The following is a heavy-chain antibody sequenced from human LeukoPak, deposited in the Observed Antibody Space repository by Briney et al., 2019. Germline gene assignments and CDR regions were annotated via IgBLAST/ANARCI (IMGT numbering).Heavy chain of an antibody. CDR2: ISSGSTYT. J-gene: IGHJ4*02. V-gene: IGHV3-11*05. Sequence: GGSLRLSCAASGFTFTDHYMSWIRQAPGKGLEWVSYISSGSTYTNYADSVKGRFTISRDNAKNLLYLQMNSLRAEDTAVYYCARDVSSWSARNDYWGQGTLVTVSS. CDR3: ARDVSSWSARNDY. D-gene: IGHD6-13*01. CDR1: GFTFTDHY.